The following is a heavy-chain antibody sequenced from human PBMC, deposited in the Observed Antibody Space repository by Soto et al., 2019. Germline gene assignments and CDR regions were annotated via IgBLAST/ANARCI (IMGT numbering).Heavy chain of an antibody. Sequence: PGWSLRLSCAASGFTFSSYAMHWVRQAPGKGLEWVAVISYDGSNKYYADSVKGRFTISRDNSKNTLYLQMNSLRAEDTAVYYCERENSSSWWYYYYYYGMDVWGQGTTVTVSS. CDR2: ISYDGSNK. CDR3: ERENSSSWWYYYYYYGMDV. D-gene: IGHD6-13*01. CDR1: GFTFSSYA. V-gene: IGHV3-30-3*01. J-gene: IGHJ6*02.